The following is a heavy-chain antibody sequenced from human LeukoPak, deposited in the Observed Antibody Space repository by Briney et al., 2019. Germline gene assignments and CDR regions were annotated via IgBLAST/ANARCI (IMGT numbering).Heavy chain of an antibody. Sequence: ASVTVSCKASGYTFTSYGISWVRQAPGQGLEGMGWISAYNGNTNYAQKLQGRVTMTTDTSTSTAYMELRSLRSDDTAVYYCARARGYCSSTSCYPFDYWGQGTLVTVSS. CDR2: ISAYNGNT. V-gene: IGHV1-18*01. J-gene: IGHJ4*02. CDR3: ARARGYCSSTSCYPFDY. D-gene: IGHD2-2*01. CDR1: GYTFTSYG.